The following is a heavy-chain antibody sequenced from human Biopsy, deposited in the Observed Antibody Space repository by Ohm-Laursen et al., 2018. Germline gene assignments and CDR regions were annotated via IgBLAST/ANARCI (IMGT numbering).Heavy chain of an antibody. CDR3: ARTPILIVSAGLVYRHRRHLQGMDV. CDR1: GFSLSARGMC. J-gene: IGHJ6*02. V-gene: IGHV2-70*11. D-gene: IGHD6-13*01. Sequence: TQTLTLTRSFSGFSLSARGMCVSWIRQAPGKALEWLARVDWDDYKDYSASLQTKLSISKDTSSDQVVLTVNNVDPADTATYYCARTPILIVSAGLVYRHRRHLQGMDVWGQGIAVTVS. CDR2: VDWDDYK.